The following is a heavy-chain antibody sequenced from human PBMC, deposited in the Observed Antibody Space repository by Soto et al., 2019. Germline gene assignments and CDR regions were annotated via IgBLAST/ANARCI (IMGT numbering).Heavy chain of an antibody. CDR1: GFTFSSYS. V-gene: IGHV3-48*01. CDR2: ISSSSSAI. CDR3: ARALITFFGVVISNTYQMDV. Sequence: PGGSLRLSCAASGFTFSSYSMNWVRQAPGKGLEWVSYISSSSSAIYYADSVKGRFTISRDNAKNSLYLQMNSLRAEDTAVYYCARALITFFGVVISNTYQMDVWSQRSSVPVSS. D-gene: IGHD3-3*01. J-gene: IGHJ6*02.